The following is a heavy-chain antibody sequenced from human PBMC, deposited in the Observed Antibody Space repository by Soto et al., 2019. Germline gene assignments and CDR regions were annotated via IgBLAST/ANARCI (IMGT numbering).Heavy chain of an antibody. Sequence: GGALRLSCAASGVTFSSYGMHWVRQAPGKGLEWVAVISYDGSNKYYADSVKGLFTISRDNSKNTLYLQMNSLRAEDTAVYYCAKAYHGYFDWLSTFDYWGQGTLVTVSS. V-gene: IGHV3-30*18. J-gene: IGHJ4*02. CDR2: ISYDGSNK. D-gene: IGHD3-9*01. CDR3: AKAYHGYFDWLSTFDY. CDR1: GVTFSSYG.